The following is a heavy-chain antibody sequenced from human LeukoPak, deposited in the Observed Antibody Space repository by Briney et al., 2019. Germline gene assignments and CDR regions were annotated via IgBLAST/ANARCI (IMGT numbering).Heavy chain of an antibody. J-gene: IGHJ4*02. V-gene: IGHV3-23*01. CDR1: GFTFSSYA. Sequence: GGSLRLSCAASGFTFSSYAMSWVRQAPGKGLEWVSAISGGGGSTYYADSVKGRFTISRDNSKNTLYLQMNSLRAEDTAVYYCAKDWSRYNWNSADYWGQGTLVTVSS. CDR2: ISGGGGST. D-gene: IGHD1-7*01. CDR3: AKDWSRYNWNSADY.